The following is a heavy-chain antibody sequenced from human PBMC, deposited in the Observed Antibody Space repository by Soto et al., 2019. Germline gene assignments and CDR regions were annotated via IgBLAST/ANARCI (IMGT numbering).Heavy chain of an antibody. CDR2: IYHSGST. J-gene: IGHJ6*02. Sequence: SETLSLTCTVSGGSISTSNWWNWVRQPPGKGLEWIGEIYHSGSTNYTPSLTSRGSISVDKSKNQFSLKLRSVTAADTAVYYCAREGRDILTGSYPYGLDVWGQGATVTVSS. CDR3: AREGRDILTGSYPYGLDV. V-gene: IGHV4-4*02. D-gene: IGHD3-9*01. CDR1: GGSISTSNW.